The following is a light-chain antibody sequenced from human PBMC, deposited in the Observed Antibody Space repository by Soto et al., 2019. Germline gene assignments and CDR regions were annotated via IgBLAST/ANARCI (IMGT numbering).Light chain of an antibody. CDR1: QSVGNS. CDR3: QHRAYWPRGAG. CDR2: DAS. J-gene: IGKJ4*01. V-gene: IGKV3-11*01. Sequence: EIVLTQSPATLSLSPGERATLSCRASQSVGNSLAWYQQKPGQAPRLLIYDASMRATGIPATFSGRRSGTGFTITLSSRETEEFAVYYCQHRAYWPRGAGFGGGTKVEMK.